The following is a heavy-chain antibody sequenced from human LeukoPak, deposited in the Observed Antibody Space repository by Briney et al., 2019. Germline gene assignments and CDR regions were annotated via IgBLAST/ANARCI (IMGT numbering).Heavy chain of an antibody. D-gene: IGHD3-10*01. Sequence: RPSETLSLTCTVSGGSISSNNYYWGWIRQPPGKGLEWIGTIYYSGSTYYNPSLKSRVTISVDTSKNQFSLKLSSVTAADTAVYYCARDNGVVRGVPSFDYWGQGTLVTVSS. J-gene: IGHJ4*02. CDR1: GGSISSNNYY. V-gene: IGHV4-39*07. CDR3: ARDNGVVRGVPSFDY. CDR2: IYYSGST.